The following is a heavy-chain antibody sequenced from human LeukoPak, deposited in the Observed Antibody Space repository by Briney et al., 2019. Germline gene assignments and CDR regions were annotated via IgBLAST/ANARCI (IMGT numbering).Heavy chain of an antibody. V-gene: IGHV3-23*01. CDR3: ARDRVRGYCSSTSCLDDY. D-gene: IGHD2-2*01. CDR1: GFTFSSYA. Sequence: GGSLRLSCAASGFTFSSYAMSWVRQAPGKGLEWVSAISGSGGSTYYADSVKGRFTISRDNAKNSLYLQMNSLRAEDTAVYYCARDRVRGYCSSTSCLDDYWGQGTLVTVSS. J-gene: IGHJ4*02. CDR2: ISGSGGST.